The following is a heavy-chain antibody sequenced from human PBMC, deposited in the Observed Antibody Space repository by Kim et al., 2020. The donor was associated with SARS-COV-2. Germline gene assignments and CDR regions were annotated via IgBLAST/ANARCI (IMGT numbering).Heavy chain of an antibody. V-gene: IGHV3-15*01. CDR1: GFNSAW. CDR2: IKSRTGGGTT. CDR3: TTDCCDARGFGKYYFDT. D-gene: IGHD3-16*01. J-gene: IGHJ4*01. Sequence: GSLRLSCAASGFNSAWMSWVRQAPGKGLEWVGRIKSRTGGGTTDYSAPVKGRFTISRDDSKSTLYLQMNSLKTEDTAVYYCTTDCCDARGFGKYYFDTWCQGTLVAVSS.